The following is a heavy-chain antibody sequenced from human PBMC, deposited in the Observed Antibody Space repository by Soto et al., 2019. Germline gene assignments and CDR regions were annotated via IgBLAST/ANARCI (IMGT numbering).Heavy chain of an antibody. D-gene: IGHD3-10*01. CDR3: ARHGFGPLHGLVDV. J-gene: IGHJ6*02. Sequence: QVQLQESGPGLVKPSETLSLTCTVSGGSITNYYCSWFRQPPGKGLEWIGYINYDGYSAYNLSLKRRVTLYMDASKTQFALMLESVTATDTAVYYCARHGFGPLHGLVDVWGPGTTVIVSS. CDR1: GGSITNYY. CDR2: INYDGYS. V-gene: IGHV4-59*08.